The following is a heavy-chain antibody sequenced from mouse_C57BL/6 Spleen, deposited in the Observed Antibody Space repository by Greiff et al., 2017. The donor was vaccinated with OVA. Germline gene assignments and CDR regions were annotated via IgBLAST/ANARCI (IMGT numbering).Heavy chain of an antibody. CDR1: GYTFTSYG. J-gene: IGHJ1*03. CDR3: ARGRLEYFDV. V-gene: IGHV1-52*01. Sequence: HVQLQPPWAELVRPGSSVKLSCKASGYTFTSYGMHWVKQRPVQGLEWIGNIDPSDSETHYNQKFKDKATLTVDKSSSTAYMQLSSLTSEDSAVYYCARGRLEYFDVWGTGTTVTVSS. D-gene: IGHD2-4*01. CDR2: IDPSDSET.